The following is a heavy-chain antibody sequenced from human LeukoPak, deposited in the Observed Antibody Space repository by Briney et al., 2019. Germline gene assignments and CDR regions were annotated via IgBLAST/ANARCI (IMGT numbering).Heavy chain of an antibody. Sequence: GGSLRLSCAASGFIFRNHWMSWVRQVPGRALEWVAHIKQDGNEKHYVDSVEGRFTLSRDDSKNSLYLQMKSLRVDGSAVYYCARGXNYGDRVDYFDYWGQGTLVTVSS. D-gene: IGHD4-17*01. CDR2: IKQDGNEK. V-gene: IGHV3-7*01. CDR3: ARGXNYGDRVDYFDY. CDR1: GFIFRNHW. J-gene: IGHJ4*02.